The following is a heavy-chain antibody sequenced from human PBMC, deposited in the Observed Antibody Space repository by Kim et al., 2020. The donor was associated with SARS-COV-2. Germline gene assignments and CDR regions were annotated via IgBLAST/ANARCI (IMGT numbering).Heavy chain of an antibody. CDR3: ARWNYDFWSGYGGYYFDY. D-gene: IGHD3-3*01. J-gene: IGHJ4*02. Sequence: KRRVTLSVGTSKNQFSLKLSSVTAADTAVYYCARWNYDFWSGYGGYYFDYWGQGTLVTVSS. V-gene: IGHV4-39*01.